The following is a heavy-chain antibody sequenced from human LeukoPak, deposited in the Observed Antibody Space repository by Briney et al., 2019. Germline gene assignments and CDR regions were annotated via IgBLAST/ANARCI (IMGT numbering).Heavy chain of an antibody. J-gene: IGHJ6*02. Sequence: GGSLRLSCSASGFTFSSYGMHWVRQAPGKGLEWVAVIWYDGSNKYYADSVKGRFTISRDNSKNTLYLQMNSLRAEDTAVYYCARDRYGEDYYYYYGMDVWGQGTTVTVSS. CDR3: ARDRYGEDYYYYYGMDV. CDR2: IWYDGSNK. D-gene: IGHD4-17*01. CDR1: GFTFSSYG. V-gene: IGHV3-33*08.